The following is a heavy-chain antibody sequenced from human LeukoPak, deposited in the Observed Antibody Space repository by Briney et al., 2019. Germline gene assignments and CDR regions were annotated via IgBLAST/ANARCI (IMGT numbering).Heavy chain of an antibody. CDR2: MSGSGGNT. CDR3: AKYCTSGASGIYLHTYFDY. CDR1: GFTFSNYA. D-gene: IGHD3-10*01. Sequence: AGGSLRLSCGASGFTFSNYAMSWVRRAPGRGLEWVSGMSGSGGNTFYADSVKGRFTISRDNSKNTLYLHMDNLRAEDKALYYCAKYCTSGASGIYLHTYFDYWGQGTLVTVSS. V-gene: IGHV3-23*01. J-gene: IGHJ4*02.